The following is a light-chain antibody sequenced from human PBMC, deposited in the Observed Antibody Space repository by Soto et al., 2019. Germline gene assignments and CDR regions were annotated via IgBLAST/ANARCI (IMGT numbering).Light chain of an antibody. CDR1: SSNIGAGY. J-gene: IGLJ7*01. CDR2: GNS. Sequence: QPVLTQPPSVSGAPGQRVTISCTGSSSNIGAGYVHWYQQLPGTAPKLLIYGNSNRPSGVPDRFSGSKSGTSASLAITGLQAEDEADYYCQSYDSSLSGWVFGGGTQLTVL. V-gene: IGLV1-40*01. CDR3: QSYDSSLSGWV.